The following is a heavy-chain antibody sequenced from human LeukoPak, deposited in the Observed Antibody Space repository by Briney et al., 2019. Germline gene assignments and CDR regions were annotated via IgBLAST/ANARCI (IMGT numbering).Heavy chain of an antibody. V-gene: IGHV4-59*01. D-gene: IGHD3-22*01. J-gene: IGHJ3*02. CDR3: ARVNTYYYDSSGYYCNAFDI. CDR2: ISYSGST. CDR1: GGSISSYY. Sequence: SETLSLTCTVSGGSISSYYWSWIRQPPGKGLEWIGYISYSGSTNYNPSLKSRVTISVDTSKNQFSLKLSSVTAADTAVYYCARVNTYYYDSSGYYCNAFDIWGQGTMVTASA.